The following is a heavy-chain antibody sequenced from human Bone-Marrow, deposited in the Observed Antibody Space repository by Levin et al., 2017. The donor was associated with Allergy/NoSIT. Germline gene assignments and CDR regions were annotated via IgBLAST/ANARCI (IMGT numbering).Heavy chain of an antibody. CDR2: IKSKTDGGTT. V-gene: IGHV3-15*01. CDR1: GFTFSNAW. CDR3: TTGHTTVTDN. Sequence: GESLKISCAASGFTFSNAWMSWVRQAPGKGLEWVGRIKSKTDGGTTDYAAPVKGRFTISRDDSKNTLYLQMNSLKIEDTAVYYCTTGHTTVTDNWGQGTLVTVSS. D-gene: IGHD4-17*01. J-gene: IGHJ4*02.